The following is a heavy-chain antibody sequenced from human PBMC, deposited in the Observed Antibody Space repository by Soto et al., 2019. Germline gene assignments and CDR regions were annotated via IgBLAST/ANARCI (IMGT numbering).Heavy chain of an antibody. CDR3: AKDLSGARWYYDALDV. CDR2: TSYDGANK. Sequence: PGGSLRLSCEFSGFTFSTHGMHWVRQAPGKGLEWVAGTSYDGANKYYARSVQGRFTISRENSMKTLYLQMNSLRTEDTAVYYCAKDLSGARWYYDALDVWGQGTTVTVSS. J-gene: IGHJ6*02. V-gene: IGHV3-30*18. D-gene: IGHD2-15*01. CDR1: GFTFSTHG.